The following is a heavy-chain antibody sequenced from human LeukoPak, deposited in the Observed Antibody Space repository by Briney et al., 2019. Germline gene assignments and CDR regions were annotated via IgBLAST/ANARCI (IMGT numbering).Heavy chain of an antibody. D-gene: IGHD1-26*01. CDR3: ARVLRYSGSHGDY. CDR1: GFTFDDYA. V-gene: IGHV3-7*01. J-gene: IGHJ4*02. CDR2: IKQDGSEK. Sequence: PGGSLRLSCAASGFTFDDYAMSWVRQAPGKGLEWVANIKQDGSEKYYVDSVKGRFTISRDNAKNSLYLQMNSLRAEDTAVYYCARVLRYSGSHGDYWGQGTLVTVSS.